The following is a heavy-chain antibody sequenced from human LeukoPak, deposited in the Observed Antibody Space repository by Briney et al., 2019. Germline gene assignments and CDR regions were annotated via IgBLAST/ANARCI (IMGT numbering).Heavy chain of an antibody. Sequence: SETLSLTCTVSGGSISSYYWSLIRQPPGKGLEWIGYIYYSGSTNYNPSLKSRVTISVDTSKNQFSLKLSSVTAADTAVYYCATTVVDYYDSSGYYLDYWGQGTLVTVSS. D-gene: IGHD3-22*01. V-gene: IGHV4-59*01. CDR1: GGSISSYY. J-gene: IGHJ4*02. CDR3: ATTVVDYYDSSGYYLDY. CDR2: IYYSGST.